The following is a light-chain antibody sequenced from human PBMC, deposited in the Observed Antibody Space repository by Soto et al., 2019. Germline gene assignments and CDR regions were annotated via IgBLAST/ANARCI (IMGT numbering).Light chain of an antibody. Sequence: DIQVIQSPSSLSASVGDRVTITFRASMRISTYFNWYQHKPGKDTKLLIYGASSWQSGVPSRFSGSGSGTDFARTISSLHPEDSETYYCQQSYSTPLTCGAGTNLEI. CDR2: GAS. CDR3: QQSYSTPLT. CDR1: MRISTY. V-gene: IGKV1-39*01. J-gene: IGKJ4*01.